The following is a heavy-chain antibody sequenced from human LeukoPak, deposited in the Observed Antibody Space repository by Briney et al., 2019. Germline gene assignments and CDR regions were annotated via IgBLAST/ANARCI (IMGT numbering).Heavy chain of an antibody. CDR1: GGSMSYYY. J-gene: IGHJ4*02. D-gene: IGHD5-24*01. V-gene: IGHV4-59*03. Sequence: SETLSLTCTVSGGSMSYYYWSWIRQPPGKGLEWIGCIYYSGSTNYNPSLKSRVTMSLDRPRNQFSLKLSSVSAADTAVYYCAAWQTIIFDYWGQGSLVTVSS. CDR3: AAWQTIIFDY. CDR2: IYYSGST.